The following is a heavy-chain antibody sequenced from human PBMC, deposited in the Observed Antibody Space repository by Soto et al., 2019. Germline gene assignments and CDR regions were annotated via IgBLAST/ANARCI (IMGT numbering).Heavy chain of an antibody. Sequence: SVKVSCKASGGTFSSYAISWVRQAPGQGLEWMGGIIPIIGTANYAQKFQGRVMITADESTSTAYMELSSLRSEDTAVYYCASVPLSRTAMDSYFDYWGQGALVTVSS. V-gene: IGHV1-69*13. CDR1: GGTFSSYA. J-gene: IGHJ4*02. CDR3: ASVPLSRTAMDSYFDY. D-gene: IGHD5-18*01. CDR2: IIPIIGTA.